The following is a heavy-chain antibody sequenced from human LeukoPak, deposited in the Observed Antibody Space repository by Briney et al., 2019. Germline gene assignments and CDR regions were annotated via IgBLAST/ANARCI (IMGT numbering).Heavy chain of an antibody. CDR2: ISWNSGSI. V-gene: IGHV3-9*01. Sequence: GGSLRLSCAASGFIFDDYAIHWVRQAPGKGLEWVSGISWNSGSIGYADSVKGRFTISRDNAKNSLYLQMNSLRAEDTALYYCAKERWFGELSYYGMDVWGQGTTVTVSS. CDR1: GFIFDDYA. J-gene: IGHJ6*02. CDR3: AKERWFGELSYYGMDV. D-gene: IGHD3-10*01.